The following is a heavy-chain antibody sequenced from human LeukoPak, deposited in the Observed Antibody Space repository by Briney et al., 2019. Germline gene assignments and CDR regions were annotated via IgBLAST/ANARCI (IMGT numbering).Heavy chain of an antibody. D-gene: IGHD4-17*01. CDR1: GNSFGDYY. CDR3: TRDTGTTGEVKFDP. V-gene: IGHV4-4*07. J-gene: IGHJ5*02. Sequence: SETLSLTCTVSGNSFGDYYWSWVRQPAGKGPEWIGRIYTSGSTTYNPSLKSRVTMSVDTSKRQFSLNVMSVTAADTAVYYCTRDTGTTGEVKFDPWGQGTLVTVSS. CDR2: IYTSGST.